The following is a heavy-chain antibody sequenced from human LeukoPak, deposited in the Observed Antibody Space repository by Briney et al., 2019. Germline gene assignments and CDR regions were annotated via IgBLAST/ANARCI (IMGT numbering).Heavy chain of an antibody. Sequence: GGSLRLSCAASGFTFNSYAMSWVRQAPGKGLEWVSAISGSGGSTYYADSVKGRFTISRDNSKNTLYLQMNSLRAEDTAVYYCARKQLWSPQSGYWGQGTLVTVSS. D-gene: IGHD5-18*01. V-gene: IGHV3-23*01. CDR2: ISGSGGST. CDR3: ARKQLWSPQSGY. CDR1: GFTFNSYA. J-gene: IGHJ4*02.